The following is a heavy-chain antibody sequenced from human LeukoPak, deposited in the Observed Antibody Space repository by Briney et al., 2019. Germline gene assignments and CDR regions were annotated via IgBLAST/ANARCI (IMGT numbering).Heavy chain of an antibody. Sequence: GGSLRLSCAASGFTFSAYSMNWVRQAPGKGLEWVSSISGTSGYIFYADSVKGRFTISSDNAKNSLFLQMNSLRAEDTAVYYCARGLPLGSGSYTCYWGQGTLVTVSS. CDR3: ARGLPLGSGSYTCY. V-gene: IGHV3-21*01. CDR1: GFTFSAYS. CDR2: ISGTSGYI. D-gene: IGHD1-26*01. J-gene: IGHJ4*02.